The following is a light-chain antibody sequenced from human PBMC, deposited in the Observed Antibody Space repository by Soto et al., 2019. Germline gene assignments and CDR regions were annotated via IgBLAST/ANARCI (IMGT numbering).Light chain of an antibody. CDR1: SSDVGPYNY. J-gene: IGLJ2*01. CDR3: SSHTSDSTLLI. V-gene: IGLV2-14*01. Sequence: QSALTQPASVSGSPGQSISISCTGTSSDVGPYNYVSWYQQHPGKAPKLMIFKVSNRPSGVSNRFSGSMSGYTASLSISGLQPEDEAEYYGSSHTSDSTLLIFCGGTKRTV. CDR2: KVS.